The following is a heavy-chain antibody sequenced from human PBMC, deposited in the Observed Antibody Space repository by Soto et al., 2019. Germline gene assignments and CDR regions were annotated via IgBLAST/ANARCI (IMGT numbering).Heavy chain of an antibody. J-gene: IGHJ4*02. CDR2: ISAYNGNT. D-gene: IGHD1-20*01. Sequence: QVQLVQSGAEVKKPGASVKVSCKASGYTFTSYGISWVRQAPGQGLEGMGWISAYNGNTNYAQKLQGRVTMTTDTSTSTGYMELRSLRSDDTAVYYCARDGSYNWNRSPFDYWGQGTLVTVSS. CDR3: ARDGSYNWNRSPFDY. CDR1: GYTFTSYG. V-gene: IGHV1-18*01.